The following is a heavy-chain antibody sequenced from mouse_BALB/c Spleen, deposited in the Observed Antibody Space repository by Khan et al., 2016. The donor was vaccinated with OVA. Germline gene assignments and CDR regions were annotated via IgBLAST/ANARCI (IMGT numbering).Heavy chain of an antibody. CDR3: ARKNYYGYAMDY. CDR1: GYSITSDYA. J-gene: IGHJ4*01. V-gene: IGHV3-2*02. CDR2: ISYGGST. D-gene: IGHD1-1*01. Sequence: VQLKESGPGLVKPSQSLSLTCTVTGYSITSDYAWDWIRQFPGNKLEWMGYISYGGSTSYNPSLKSRISITRDTSKNQFFPQLNSVTTEDTATYYCARKNYYGYAMDYWGQGTSVTVSS.